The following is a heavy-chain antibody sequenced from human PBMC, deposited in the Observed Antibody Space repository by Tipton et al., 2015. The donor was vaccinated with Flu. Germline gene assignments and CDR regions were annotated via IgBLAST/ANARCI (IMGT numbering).Heavy chain of an antibody. V-gene: IGHV4-38-2*01. Sequence: LRLSCAASGFTFSNYVMTWVRQAPGKGLEWIGNIHYSGSPHYNPSLKSRVTISVDTSKNQFSLRVSSVTAADTAVYYCARRDYSNYVSDPKNWFDPWGQGTLVTVSS. CDR1: GFTFSNYV. CDR3: ARRDYSNYVSDPKNWFDP. CDR2: IHYSGSP. D-gene: IGHD4-11*01. J-gene: IGHJ5*02.